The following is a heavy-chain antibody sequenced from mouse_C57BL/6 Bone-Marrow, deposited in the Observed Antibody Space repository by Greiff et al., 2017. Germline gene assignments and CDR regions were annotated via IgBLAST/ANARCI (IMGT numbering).Heavy chain of an antibody. J-gene: IGHJ4*01. Sequence: QVQLQQPGAELVKPGASVKLSCKASGYTFTSYWMQWVKQRPGQGLEWIGEIDPSDSYTNYNQKFKGKATLTVDTSSSTAYLQLSSLTSEDSAVYYCARESYDDAMDYWGQGTSVTVSS. CDR3: ARESYDDAMDY. CDR1: GYTFTSYW. CDR2: IDPSDSYT. V-gene: IGHV1-50*01. D-gene: IGHD2-12*01.